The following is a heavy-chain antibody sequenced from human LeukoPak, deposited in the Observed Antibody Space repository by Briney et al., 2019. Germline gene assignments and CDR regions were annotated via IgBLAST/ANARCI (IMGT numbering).Heavy chain of an antibody. Sequence: GGSLRLSCAASGFTFSSYWMSWVRQAPGKGVEWVANIKQDGSEKYYVDSVKGRFTISRDNAKNSLYLQMNSLRAEDTAVYYCARDSPLVVVPAAEYYFDYWGQGTLVTVSS. CDR1: GFTFSSYW. CDR3: ARDSPLVVVPAAEYYFDY. J-gene: IGHJ4*02. CDR2: IKQDGSEK. D-gene: IGHD2-2*01. V-gene: IGHV3-7*01.